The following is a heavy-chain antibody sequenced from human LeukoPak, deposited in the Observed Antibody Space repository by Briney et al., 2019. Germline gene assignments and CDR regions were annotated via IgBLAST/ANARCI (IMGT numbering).Heavy chain of an antibody. CDR3: AMDYYGSGSLDY. J-gene: IGHJ4*02. Sequence: SETLSLTCDVYGGSFSAYFWSWIRQPPGKGLEWLGEISHSGSDNYNPSLKSRVTISVDTSKNQFSLRLSSVTAADTAVYYCAMDYYGSGSLDYWGQGTLVTVSS. CDR2: ISHSGSD. CDR1: GGSFSAYF. V-gene: IGHV4-34*01. D-gene: IGHD3-10*01.